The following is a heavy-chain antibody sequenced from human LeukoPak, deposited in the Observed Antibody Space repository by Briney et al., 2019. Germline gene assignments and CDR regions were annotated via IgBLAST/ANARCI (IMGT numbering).Heavy chain of an antibody. CDR2: IDWDDDK. V-gene: IGHV2-70*04. CDR1: GFSLSTGGMR. D-gene: IGHD5-12*01. CDR3: ARSDLMRGYSGYGGFYFDY. Sequence: SGPALVKPTQTLTLTCTFSGFSLSTGGMRVSWIRQPPGKALEWLARIDWDDDKFYSTSLKTRLTISKDTSKNQVVLTMTNMDPVDTATYYCARSDLMRGYSGYGGFYFDYWGQGTLVTVSS. J-gene: IGHJ4*02.